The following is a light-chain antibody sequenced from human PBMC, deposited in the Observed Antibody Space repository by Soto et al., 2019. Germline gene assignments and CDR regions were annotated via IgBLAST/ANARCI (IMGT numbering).Light chain of an antibody. Sequence: DIQMTQSPSSLSASVGDRVTITCRASQSISSYLNWYQQKPGKAPKLLIYAASSLQSGVPSRFSGSGSGTDFTLTISSLQPEDFETYYCQKSYSTPYTFGQGTKLEIK. CDR1: QSISSY. CDR3: QKSYSTPYT. CDR2: AAS. J-gene: IGKJ2*01. V-gene: IGKV1-39*01.